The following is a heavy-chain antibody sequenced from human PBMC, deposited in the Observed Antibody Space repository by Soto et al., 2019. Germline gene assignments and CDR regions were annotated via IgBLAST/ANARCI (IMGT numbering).Heavy chain of an antibody. Sequence: EVQLLESGGGLVQPGGSLRLSCAASGFTFSTYTMSWVRQAPGKGLEWVSGISGSGDITYYADSVKGRFTISRDNSKNTLDLQMNSLRAEDTAVYYCAKEYCGGECYSGAAEYYFDYWGQGTLVTVSS. J-gene: IGHJ4*02. CDR1: GFTFSTYT. V-gene: IGHV3-23*01. D-gene: IGHD2-21*01. CDR3: AKEYCGGECYSGAAEYYFDY. CDR2: ISGSGDIT.